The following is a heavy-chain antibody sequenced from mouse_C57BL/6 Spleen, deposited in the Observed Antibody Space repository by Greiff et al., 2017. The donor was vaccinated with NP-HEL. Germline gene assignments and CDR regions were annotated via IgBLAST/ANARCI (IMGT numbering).Heavy chain of an antibody. CDR2: IDPSDSYT. CDR1: GYTFTSYW. Sequence: QVQLQQPGAELVKPGASVKLSCKASGYTFTSYWMQWVKQRPGQGLEWIGEIDPSDSYTNYNQKFKGKATLTVDTSSSTAYMQLSSLTSEDSAVYYCARGGSVYFDYWGQGTTLTVSS. CDR3: ARGGSVYFDY. V-gene: IGHV1-50*01. J-gene: IGHJ2*01.